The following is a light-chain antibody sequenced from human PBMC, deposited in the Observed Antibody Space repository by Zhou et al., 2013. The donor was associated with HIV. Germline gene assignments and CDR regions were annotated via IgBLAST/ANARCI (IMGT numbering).Light chain of an antibody. CDR3: AVWDDSLSGVV. CDR2: RNN. Sequence: QSVLTQPPSASGTPGQRVTISCSGSSSNIESNYVYWYQQLPGTTPKLLFYRNNQRPSGVPDRFSGSKSGTSASLAISGLRSEDEADYYCAVWDDSLSGVVFGGGTKLTVL. V-gene: IGLV1-47*01. J-gene: IGLJ2*01. CDR1: SSNIESNY.